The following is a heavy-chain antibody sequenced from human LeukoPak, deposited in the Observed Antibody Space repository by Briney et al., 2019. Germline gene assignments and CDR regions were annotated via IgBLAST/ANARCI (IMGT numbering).Heavy chain of an antibody. CDR2: INIDGSST. CDR1: GFTFSSYW. V-gene: IGHV3-74*01. Sequence: GGSLRLSCAASGFTFSSYWMHWVRQAPGKGLVWVSRINIDGSSTSYADSVKGRVTISRDNAKNTLYLQMNSLRAEDTAVYYLATDGFYFPGKDVWGQGTTVTVSS. CDR3: ATDGFYFPGKDV. J-gene: IGHJ6*02. D-gene: IGHD3-22*01.